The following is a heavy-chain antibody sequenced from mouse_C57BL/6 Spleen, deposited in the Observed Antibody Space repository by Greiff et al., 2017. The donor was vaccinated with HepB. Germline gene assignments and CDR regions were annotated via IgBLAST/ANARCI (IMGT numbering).Heavy chain of an antibody. CDR3: ARTPTMITTRYFDV. J-gene: IGHJ1*03. CDR2: INPSSGYT. V-gene: IGHV1-7*01. CDR1: GYTFTSYW. D-gene: IGHD2-4*01. Sequence: VQLQESGAELAKPGASVKLSCKASGYTFTSYWLHWVKQRPGQGLEWIGYINPSSGYTKYNQKFKDKATLTADKSSRTAYMQLSSLTYEDSAVYYCARTPTMITTRYFDVWGTGTTVTVSS.